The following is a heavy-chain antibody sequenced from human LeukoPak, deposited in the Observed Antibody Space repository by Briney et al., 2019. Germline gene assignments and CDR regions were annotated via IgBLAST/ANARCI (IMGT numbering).Heavy chain of an antibody. Sequence: PGGSLRLSCAASGFTFSSYEMNWVRQAPGKGLEWVSYISSSGSTIYYADSVKGRFTISRDNAKNSLYLQMNSLRVDDTAVYYCARDVFRDYVKYFQHWGQGTLVTVSS. CDR1: GFTFSSYE. CDR2: ISSSGSTI. D-gene: IGHD4-17*01. V-gene: IGHV3-48*03. J-gene: IGHJ1*01. CDR3: ARDVFRDYVKYFQH.